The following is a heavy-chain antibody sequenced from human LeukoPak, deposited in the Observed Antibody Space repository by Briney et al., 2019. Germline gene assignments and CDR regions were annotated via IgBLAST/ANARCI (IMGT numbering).Heavy chain of an antibody. CDR2: INHSGST. D-gene: IGHD1-20*01. CDR1: GGSFSDYY. V-gene: IGHV4-34*01. Sequence: SETLSLTCAVYGGSFSDYYWSWIRQPPGKGLEWIGEINHSGSTDYNPSLKSRVTISIDKSKDHFSLKLTSVTAADTAIYYCARDSYNWNVDAFDPWGQGTLVTVSS. J-gene: IGHJ5*02. CDR3: ARDSYNWNVDAFDP.